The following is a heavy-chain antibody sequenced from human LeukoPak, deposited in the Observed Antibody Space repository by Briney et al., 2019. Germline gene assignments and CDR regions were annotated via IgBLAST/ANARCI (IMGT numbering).Heavy chain of an antibody. CDR1: GGSVSSTGLY. Sequence: SQTLSLTCTVSGGSVSSTGLYWSWIRQPAGKGLEWIGRIYTSGSTNYNPSLKSRVTISLDTSKDQFSLKLSSVTAADTAVYYCASPEGYWGQGTLVTVSS. V-gene: IGHV4-61*02. CDR2: IYTSGST. CDR3: ASPEGY. J-gene: IGHJ4*02.